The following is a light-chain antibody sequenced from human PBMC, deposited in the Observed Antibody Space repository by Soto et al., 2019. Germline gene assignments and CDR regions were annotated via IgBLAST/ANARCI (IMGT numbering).Light chain of an antibody. CDR2: AAS. V-gene: IGKV1-9*01. CDR3: QQYNSYPIT. J-gene: IGKJ5*01. CDR1: QGIDNY. Sequence: GDIVTITCLASQGIDNYLAWYQQKPGTAPKLLIYAASNLQSGVPSRFSGSGSGTEFTLTISSLQPDDFATYYCQQYNSYPITFGQGTRLEI.